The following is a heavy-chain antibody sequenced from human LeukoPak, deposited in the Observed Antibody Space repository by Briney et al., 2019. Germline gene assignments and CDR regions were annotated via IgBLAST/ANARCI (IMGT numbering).Heavy chain of an antibody. J-gene: IGHJ4*02. Sequence: GGSLRLSCAASGFTFSSDSMNWVRQAPGKGLEWISYITSSSSTIYYADSVQGRFTISRDNAKNSLYLQMNSLRVEDTAVYYCARRGDSSGFSDWGQGTLVTVSS. D-gene: IGHD3-22*01. CDR3: ARRGDSSGFSD. CDR2: ITSSSSTI. V-gene: IGHV3-48*01. CDR1: GFTFSSDS.